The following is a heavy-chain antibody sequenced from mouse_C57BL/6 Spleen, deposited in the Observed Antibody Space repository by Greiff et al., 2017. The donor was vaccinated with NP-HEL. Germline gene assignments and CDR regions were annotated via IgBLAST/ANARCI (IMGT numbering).Heavy chain of an antibody. CDR2: IRNKANGYTT. CDR3: ASFYGSSYVGYAMDY. CDR1: GFTFTDYY. Sequence: EVQLVESGGGLVQPGGSLSLSCAASGFTFTDYYMSWVRQPPGKALEWLGFIRNKANGYTTEYSASVKGRFTISRDNSQSILYLQMNALRAEDSATYYCASFYGSSYVGYAMDYWGQGTSVTVSS. J-gene: IGHJ4*01. V-gene: IGHV7-3*01. D-gene: IGHD1-1*01.